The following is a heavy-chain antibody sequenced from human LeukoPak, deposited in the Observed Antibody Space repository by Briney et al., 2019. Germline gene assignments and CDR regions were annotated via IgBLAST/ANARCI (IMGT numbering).Heavy chain of an antibody. D-gene: IGHD6-6*01. V-gene: IGHV1-8*01. CDR1: GYTFISYD. CDR3: ASEGVEYSRVYYYGMDV. Sequence: ASVKVSCKASGYTFISYDINWVRQATGQGLEWMGWMNPNSGNTGYAQKFQGRVTMTRNTSISTAYMELSSLRSEDTAVYYCASEGVEYSRVYYYGMDVWGQGTTVTVSS. J-gene: IGHJ6*02. CDR2: MNPNSGNT.